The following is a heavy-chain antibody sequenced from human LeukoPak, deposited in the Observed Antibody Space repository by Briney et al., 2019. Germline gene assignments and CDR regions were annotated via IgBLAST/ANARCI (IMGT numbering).Heavy chain of an antibody. J-gene: IGHJ3*02. CDR3: AGAFDI. Sequence: GGSLRLSCAASGFTFSSYTMNWVRLAPGKGLEWVSSISRSNIYKYYADSVKGRFTISRDNAKNSLYLQMNSLTAEDTAVYYCAGAFDIWGQGTMVAVSS. CDR1: GFTFSSYT. CDR2: ISRSNIYK. V-gene: IGHV3-21*01.